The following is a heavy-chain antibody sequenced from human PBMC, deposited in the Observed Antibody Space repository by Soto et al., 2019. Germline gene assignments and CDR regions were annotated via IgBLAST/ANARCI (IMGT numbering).Heavy chain of an antibody. V-gene: IGHV3-30*18. D-gene: IGHD1-1*01. J-gene: IGHJ4*02. CDR1: GFTFSNYG. CDR3: AKEGPITNWYFAY. CDR2: ISYDGNVA. Sequence: QVQLVESEGGVVQPGRSLRLSCTASGFTFSNYGMHWVRQAPGKGLEWETVISYDGNVAYYADSVKGRFTSSSDNSKNTLYLQMNSLRTEDTAVYYCAKEGPITNWYFAYCGQGTLVTVSS.